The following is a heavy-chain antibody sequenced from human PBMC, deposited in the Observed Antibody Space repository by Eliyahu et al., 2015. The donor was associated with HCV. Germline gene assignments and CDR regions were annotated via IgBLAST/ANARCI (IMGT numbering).Heavy chain of an antibody. CDR1: GDXFXRHXYY. J-gene: IGHJ3*01. CDR2: IYYSGIT. D-gene: IGHD6-6*01. Sequence: QLQLQESGPGLVKPSETLSLXCIVSGDXFXRHXYYWGWXRQPPGKGLEWIGTIYYSGITYYNPSLKSRVTISVDTSKNQFSLKLSSVTAADTAVFYCARATMSARLDAFDFWGQGTMVTVSS. CDR3: ARATMSARLDAFDF. V-gene: IGHV4-39*01.